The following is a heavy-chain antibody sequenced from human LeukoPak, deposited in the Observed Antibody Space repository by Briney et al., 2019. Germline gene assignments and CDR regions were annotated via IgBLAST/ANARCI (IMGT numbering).Heavy chain of an antibody. Sequence: GGSLRLSCAASGFTFRSYWMHWVRQAPGKGLVWVSRINTDGSSTSYADSVKGRFTISRDNSKNTLYLQMNSLRAEDTAVYYCAKNWNYEDYWGQGTLVTVSS. D-gene: IGHD1-7*01. CDR2: INTDGSST. CDR3: AKNWNYEDY. V-gene: IGHV3-74*01. J-gene: IGHJ4*02. CDR1: GFTFRSYW.